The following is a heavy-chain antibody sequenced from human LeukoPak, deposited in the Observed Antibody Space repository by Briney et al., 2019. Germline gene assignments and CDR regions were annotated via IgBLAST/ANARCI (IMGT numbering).Heavy chain of an antibody. V-gene: IGHV1-24*01. Sequence: ASVKVSCKVSGYTLTELSMHWVRQAPGKGLEWMGGFDPEDGETIYAQKFQGRVTMTGDTATGTVYMELSSLRSEDTAVYYCARAHYASSNIKVPFDVWGKGTTVTVSS. J-gene: IGHJ6*04. CDR1: GYTLTELS. D-gene: IGHD3-22*01. CDR3: ARAHYASSNIKVPFDV. CDR2: FDPEDGET.